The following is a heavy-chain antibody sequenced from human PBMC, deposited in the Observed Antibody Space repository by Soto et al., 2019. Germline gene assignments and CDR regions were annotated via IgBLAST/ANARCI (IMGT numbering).Heavy chain of an antibody. CDR1: SGSVFSSNW. Sequence: QVQLQESGPGLVKPSGTLSLTCAVSSGSVFSSNWWSWVRLPPGKGLEWIGETRNSGGANYKPSSKSRVTITADRSRKHIFLELSSVTAADTAVYYCASHLVMAGTRGFDQWGLGNLVTVSS. D-gene: IGHD6-19*01. CDR2: TRNSGGA. V-gene: IGHV4-4*02. CDR3: ASHLVMAGTRGFDQ. J-gene: IGHJ4*02.